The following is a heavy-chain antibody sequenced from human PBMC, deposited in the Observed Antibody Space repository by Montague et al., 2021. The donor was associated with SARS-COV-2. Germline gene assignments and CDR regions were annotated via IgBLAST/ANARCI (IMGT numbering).Heavy chain of an antibody. J-gene: IGHJ5*02. CDR2: IYYSRST. CDR1: GGSISSGGYY. D-gene: IGHD3-22*01. Sequence: LVKPTQTLSLTCTVSGGSISSGGYYWSWIRQHPGKGLEWIGYIYYSRSTYYNPSLKSRVTISVDTSKNQFSLKLSSVTAADTAVYYCARATRSIVVLNWFDPWGQGTLVTVSS. V-gene: IGHV4-31*03. CDR3: ARATRSIVVLNWFDP.